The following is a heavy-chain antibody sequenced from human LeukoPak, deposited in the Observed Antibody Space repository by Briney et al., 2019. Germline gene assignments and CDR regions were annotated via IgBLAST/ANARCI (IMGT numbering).Heavy chain of an antibody. J-gene: IGHJ4*02. Sequence: GGSLRLSCAASGFSFDDDGMRWVRQAPGKGLEWISGINWNGGSTGYADSVKGRFTISRDNAKNPLHLQMSSLRAEDTALYYCARGFQLPEMGYFDYWGQGTLVTVSS. CDR3: ARGFQLPEMGYFDY. D-gene: IGHD2-2*01. V-gene: IGHV3-20*04. CDR2: INWNGGST. CDR1: GFSFDDDG.